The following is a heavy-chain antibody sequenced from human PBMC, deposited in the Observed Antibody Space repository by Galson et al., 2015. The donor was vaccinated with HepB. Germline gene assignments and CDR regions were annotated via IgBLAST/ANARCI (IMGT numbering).Heavy chain of an antibody. V-gene: IGHV3-30*04. CDR2: ISFDGSKK. CDR1: RFMFSSYA. Sequence: SLRLSCAASRFMFSSYAMNWVRQAPGKGLDWVAVISFDGSKKYYADSVKGRFTISRDNSENTLYLQMNSLRAEDTALYYCAKIAVAGRREYYFDYWGQGTLVTVSS. J-gene: IGHJ4*02. D-gene: IGHD6-19*01. CDR3: AKIAVAGRREYYFDY.